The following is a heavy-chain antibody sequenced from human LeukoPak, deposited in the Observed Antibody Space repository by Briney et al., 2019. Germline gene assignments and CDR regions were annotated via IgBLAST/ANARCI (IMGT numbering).Heavy chain of an antibody. CDR1: GGTFSSYA. CDR3: ARDYTAMVKDAFDI. J-gene: IGHJ3*02. CDR2: IIPIFGTA. Sequence: GSSVKVSCKASGGTFSSYATSWVRQAPGQGLEWMGRIIPIFGTANYAQKFQGRVTITTDESTSTAYMELSSLRSEDTAVYYCARDYTAMVKDAFDIWGQGTMVTVSS. V-gene: IGHV1-69*05. D-gene: IGHD5-18*01.